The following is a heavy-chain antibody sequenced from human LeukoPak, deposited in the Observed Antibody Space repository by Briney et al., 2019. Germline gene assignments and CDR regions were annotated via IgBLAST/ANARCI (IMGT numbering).Heavy chain of an antibody. CDR2: INSDGSST. CDR3: ARVRAIYTAMVPYFDY. Sequence: GGSLTLSCAASGFTFSSYWMHWVRQAPGKGLVWVSRINSDGSSTSYADSVKGRFTISRDNAKNTLYLQMNSLRAEDTAVYYCARVRAIYTAMVPYFDYWGQGTLVTVSS. V-gene: IGHV3-74*01. J-gene: IGHJ4*02. D-gene: IGHD5-18*01. CDR1: GFTFSSYW.